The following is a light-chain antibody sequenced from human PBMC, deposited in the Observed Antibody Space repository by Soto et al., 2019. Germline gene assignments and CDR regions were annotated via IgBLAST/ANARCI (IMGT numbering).Light chain of an antibody. CDR2: GAS. J-gene: IGKJ1*01. V-gene: IGKV3-15*01. Sequence: EIVMTQSPATLYVSPGERATLSCKASQSVSRNLAWYQQKPDQAPMLLISGASTRATGIPARFSGSGSGTEFTLTISSLQSEDFAVYYCQQYNNWPPITFGQGTKVEIK. CDR3: QQYNNWPPIT. CDR1: QSVSRN.